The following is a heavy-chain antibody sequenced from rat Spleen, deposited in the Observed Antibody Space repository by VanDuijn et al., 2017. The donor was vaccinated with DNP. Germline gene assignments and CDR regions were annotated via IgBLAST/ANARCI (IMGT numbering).Heavy chain of an antibody. V-gene: IGHV5-31*01. Sequence: EVQLVESGGGLVQPGRSLKLSCVASGLPFSYYWMAWIRQGPGKGMEWVAAIPGSGVSTYYQDSVRGRFTISRDDAKSSLHLQMDSLRSEDTDTYYCATLTGTSYFDYWGQGVMVTVSS. J-gene: IGHJ2*01. CDR2: IPGSGVST. D-gene: IGHD5-1*01. CDR3: ATLTGTSYFDY. CDR1: GLPFSYYW.